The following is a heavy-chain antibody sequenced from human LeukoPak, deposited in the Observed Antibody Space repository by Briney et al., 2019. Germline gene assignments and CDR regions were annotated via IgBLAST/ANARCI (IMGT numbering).Heavy chain of an antibody. J-gene: IGHJ4*02. CDR3: ARDRYGDYDFDY. D-gene: IGHD4-17*01. CDR1: GFTFSSYG. Sequence: GGTLRLSCAASGFTFSSYGVSWVRQAPGKGLEWVSGISGSGHRTYYADSVKGRFTISRDNANNSLYLQMNSLRAEDTAVYYCARDRYGDYDFDYWGQGTLVTVSS. CDR2: ISGSGHRT. V-gene: IGHV3-23*01.